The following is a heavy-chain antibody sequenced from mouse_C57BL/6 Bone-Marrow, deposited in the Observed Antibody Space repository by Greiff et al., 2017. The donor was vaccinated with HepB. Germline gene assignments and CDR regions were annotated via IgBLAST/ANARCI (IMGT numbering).Heavy chain of an antibody. D-gene: IGHD2-12*01. Sequence: DVMLVESGGGLVQPKGSLKLSCAASGFTFNTYAMHWVRQAPGKGLEWVARIRSKSSNYATYYADSVKDRFTISRDDSQSMLYLQMSNLKTEDTAMYYCVVYDNYAMDYWGQGTSVTVSS. CDR1: GFTFNTYA. CDR3: VVYDNYAMDY. CDR2: IRSKSSNYAT. V-gene: IGHV10-3*01. J-gene: IGHJ4*01.